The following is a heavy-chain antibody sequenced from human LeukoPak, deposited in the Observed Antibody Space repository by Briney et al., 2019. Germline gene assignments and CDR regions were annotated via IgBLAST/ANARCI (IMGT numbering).Heavy chain of an antibody. D-gene: IGHD4-11*01. CDR3: AREDHSNYNY. V-gene: IGHV3-7*01. CDR1: GFTFSSYW. CDR2: IKQDGGEN. Sequence: PGGSLRLSCAASGFTFSSYWMSWVRQAPGRGLEWVANIKQDGGENFYVDSVKGRFTISRDNAKNSLYLQMNSLRAEDTAVYYCAREDHSNYNYWGQGTLVTVSS. J-gene: IGHJ4*02.